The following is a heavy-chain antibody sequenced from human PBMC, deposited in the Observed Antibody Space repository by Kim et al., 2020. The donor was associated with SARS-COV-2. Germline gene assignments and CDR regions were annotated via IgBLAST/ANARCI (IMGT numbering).Heavy chain of an antibody. CDR2: IDPSDSYT. J-gene: IGHJ4*02. CDR3: ARQVRGFWLDY. V-gene: IGHV5-10-1*01. D-gene: IGHD3-10*01. CDR1: GYSFTDYW. Sequence: GESLKISCKGSGYSFTDYWITWVRQMPGKGLEWMGRIDPSDSYTNYSPSFQGHVTISADKSISTAYLQWSSLKASDTAMYYCARQVRGFWLDYWGQGTLVPRSS.